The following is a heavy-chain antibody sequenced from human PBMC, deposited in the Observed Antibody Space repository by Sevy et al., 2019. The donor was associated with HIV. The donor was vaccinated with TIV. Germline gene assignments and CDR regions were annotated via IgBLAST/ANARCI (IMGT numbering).Heavy chain of an antibody. J-gene: IGHJ4*02. Sequence: GGSLRLSCAASGFTFSSYSMNWVRQAPGKGLEWVSSISSSSSYIYYADSVKGRFTISRDNAKNSLYLQMNSLRAEETAVYYCARDVCTNGVCYYFDYWGQGTLVTVSS. CDR2: ISSSSSYI. CDR3: ARDVCTNGVCYYFDY. V-gene: IGHV3-21*01. D-gene: IGHD2-8*01. CDR1: GFTFSSYS.